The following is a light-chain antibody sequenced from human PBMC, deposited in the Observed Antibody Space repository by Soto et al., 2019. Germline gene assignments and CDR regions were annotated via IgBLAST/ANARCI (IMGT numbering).Light chain of an antibody. CDR3: QSYDSSLSGYV. CDR2: GNS. CDR1: RSNNGAGYD. V-gene: IGLV1-40*01. J-gene: IGLJ1*01. Sequence: QTVLKRPPSVSGVPGGRGTIFFTWNRSNNGAGYDVHWYQQLPGTAPKLLIYGNSNRPSGVPDRFSGSKSGTSASLAITGLQAEDEADYYCQSYDSSLSGYVFGTGTKVTVL.